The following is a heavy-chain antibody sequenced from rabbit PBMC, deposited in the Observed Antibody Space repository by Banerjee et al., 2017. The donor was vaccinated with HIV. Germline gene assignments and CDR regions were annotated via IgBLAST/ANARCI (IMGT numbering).Heavy chain of an antibody. D-gene: IGHD2-1*01. CDR3: ARDTAGDGSYFFAL. V-gene: IGHV1S40*01. CDR1: GFSFSSNYY. J-gene: IGHJ3*01. CDR2: IYTGSGST. Sequence: QSLEESGGDLVKPGASLTLTCTASGFSFSSNYYMCWVRQAPGKGLEWIACIYTGSGSTYYANWAKGRFTISKTSSTTVTLQMTSLTAADTATYFCARDTAGDGSYFFALWGQGTLVTVS.